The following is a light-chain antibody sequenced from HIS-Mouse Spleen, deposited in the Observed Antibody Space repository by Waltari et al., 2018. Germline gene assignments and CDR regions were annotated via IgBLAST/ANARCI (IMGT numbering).Light chain of an antibody. Sequence: SYELTQPPSVSVSPRQTARITCPGDALPKKYAYWYQQKSGQAPVLVIYEDSKRPSGIPERFSGSSSGTMATLTISGAQVEDEADYYCYSTDSSGNHYVFGTGTKVTVL. CDR1: ALPKKY. V-gene: IGLV3-10*01. CDR3: YSTDSSGNHYV. J-gene: IGLJ1*01. CDR2: EDS.